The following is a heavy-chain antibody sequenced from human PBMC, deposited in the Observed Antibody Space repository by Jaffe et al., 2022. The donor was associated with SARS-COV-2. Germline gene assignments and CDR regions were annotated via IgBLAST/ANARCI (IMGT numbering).Heavy chain of an antibody. CDR1: GGSFSGYY. CDR2: INHSGST. D-gene: IGHD3-10*01. Sequence: QVQIQQWGAGLLKPSETLSLTCAVYGGSFSGYYWSWIRQPPGKGLEWIGEINHSGSTNYNPSLKSRVTISVDTSKNQFSLKLSSVTAADTAVYYCARIRGGGDPPFYYYYYMDVWGKGTTVTVSS. CDR3: ARIRGGGDPPFYYYYYMDV. J-gene: IGHJ6*03. V-gene: IGHV4-34*01.